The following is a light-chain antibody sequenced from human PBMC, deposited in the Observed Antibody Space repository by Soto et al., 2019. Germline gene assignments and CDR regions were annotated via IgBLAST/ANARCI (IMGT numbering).Light chain of an antibody. J-gene: IGKJ1*01. CDR3: QQSYSTLWT. Sequence: DIQMTQSPSSLSASVGDRVTITCRASQSISSYLNWYQQKPGKAPKLLIYAASSLQSGGPSRFSGSGSGTDFTLTISSLQPEDFATYYCQQSYSTLWTFGQGTK. V-gene: IGKV1-39*01. CDR1: QSISSY. CDR2: AAS.